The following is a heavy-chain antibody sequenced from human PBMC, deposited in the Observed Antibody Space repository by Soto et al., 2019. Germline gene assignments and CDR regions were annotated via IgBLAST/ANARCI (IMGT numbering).Heavy chain of an antibody. Sequence: PSETLSLTCTVSGGSISSGDYYWSWVRQPPGKGLEWIGYIYYSGSTYYNPSLESRVTISVDTSKNQFSLKLSSVTAADTAVYYCARGDHIAAPGTIDYWGQGTLVTVSS. V-gene: IGHV4-30-4*01. CDR3: ARGDHIAAPGTIDY. CDR2: IYYSGST. J-gene: IGHJ4*02. D-gene: IGHD6-13*01. CDR1: GGSISSGDYY.